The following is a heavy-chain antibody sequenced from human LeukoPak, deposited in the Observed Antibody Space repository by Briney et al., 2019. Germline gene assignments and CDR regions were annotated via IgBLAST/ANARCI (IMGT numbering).Heavy chain of an antibody. D-gene: IGHD2-2*02. V-gene: IGHV5-51*01. CDR2: IYPGDSDT. CDR1: GYSFTSYW. J-gene: IGHJ4*02. CDR3: ARHSRRYCSSTSCYNEIDY. Sequence: GESLKISCKGSGYSFTSYWIGWVCQMPGKGLEWMGIIYPGDSDTRYSPSFQGQVTISADKSISTAYLQWSSLKASDTAMYYCARHSRRYCSSTSCYNEIDYWGQGTLVTVSS.